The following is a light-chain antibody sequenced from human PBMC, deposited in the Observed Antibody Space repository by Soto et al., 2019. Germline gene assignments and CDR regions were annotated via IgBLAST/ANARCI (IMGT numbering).Light chain of an antibody. V-gene: IGKV1-5*03. Sequence: ILMSQSPSSLSASVGDRVTITCRASQDLDNWLAWYQQKPGKAPQLLIYRSSTLKTGVPSRFSGFGSGTEYTLTINGLQLNIFATYYCQQYSIYWTFGQGTRWKS. CDR3: QQYSIYWT. CDR1: QDLDNW. CDR2: RSS. J-gene: IGKJ1*01.